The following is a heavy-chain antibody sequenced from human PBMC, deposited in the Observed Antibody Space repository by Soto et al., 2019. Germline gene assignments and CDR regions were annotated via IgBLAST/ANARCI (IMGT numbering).Heavy chain of an antibody. D-gene: IGHD6-13*01. CDR1: GYPLTAKY. CDR3: AKGGSSWTEWFDP. Sequence: VASVEVSCKXSGYPLTAKYLHWVRQAPGQGLEWMGWINPSSGGTKEAQKFRGRVTMTRDTSISAAYMELSRLTSDDTAVYYCAKGGSSWTEWFDPWGQGTLVTVSS. J-gene: IGHJ5*02. CDR2: INPSSGGT. V-gene: IGHV1-2*02.